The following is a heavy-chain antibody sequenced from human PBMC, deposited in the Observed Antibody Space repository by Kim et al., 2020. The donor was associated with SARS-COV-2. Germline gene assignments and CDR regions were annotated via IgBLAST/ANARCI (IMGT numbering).Heavy chain of an antibody. D-gene: IGHD5-18*01. CDR3: AKHHGIQLWGDDY. J-gene: IGHJ4*02. Sequence: YADSVKGRFTISRDNSKNTLYLQMNSLRAEDTAVYYCAKHHGIQLWGDDYWGQGTLVTVSS. V-gene: IGHV3-23*01.